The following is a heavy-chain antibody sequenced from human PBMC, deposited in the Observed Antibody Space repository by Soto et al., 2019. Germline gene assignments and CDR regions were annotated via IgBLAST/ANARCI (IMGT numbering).Heavy chain of an antibody. V-gene: IGHV3-11*01. CDR3: ARTRSFTLGFYYDGMDV. CDR2: ISSSGSTI. Sequence: GGSLRLSCAASGFTFSDYYMSWIRQAPGKGLEWVSYISSSGSTIYYADSVKGRFTISRDNAKNSLYLQMNSLRAEDTAVYYCARTRSFTLGFYYDGMDVWGQGTTVTVSS. J-gene: IGHJ6*02. D-gene: IGHD6-6*01. CDR1: GFTFSDYY.